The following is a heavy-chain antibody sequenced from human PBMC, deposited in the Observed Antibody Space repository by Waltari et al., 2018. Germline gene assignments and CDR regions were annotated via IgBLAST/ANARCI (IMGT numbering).Heavy chain of an antibody. V-gene: IGHV3-7*01. D-gene: IGHD3-10*01. CDR2: RKEDGSAQ. CDR1: GFMFSRYW. CDR3: ARDGGASGSYDY. Sequence: EVQLVESGGVLVQPGGSLRLSCEASGFMFSRYWMTWVRQAPGKGRGGGANRKEDGSAQTYGDSVRGRFIISRDNAQNSLYLQMNYLRAEDTAVYYCARDGGASGSYDYWGQGTLVTVSS. J-gene: IGHJ4*02.